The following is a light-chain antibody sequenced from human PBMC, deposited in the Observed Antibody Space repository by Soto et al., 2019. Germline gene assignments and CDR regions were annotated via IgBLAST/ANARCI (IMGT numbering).Light chain of an antibody. CDR1: QSITTK. J-gene: IGKJ4*01. Sequence: EIVMTQSPSTLSVSPGERATLSCRASQSITTKLAWYQQKPGQSPRILIYGASTRAAGIPARFSGSGSGTAFTLTISSLQSEDFAVYYCQQYNNWPPLTFGGGTKVEIK. CDR2: GAS. CDR3: QQYNNWPPLT. V-gene: IGKV3-15*01.